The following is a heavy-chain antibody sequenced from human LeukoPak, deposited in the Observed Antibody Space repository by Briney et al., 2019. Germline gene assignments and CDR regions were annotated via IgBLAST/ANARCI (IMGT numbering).Heavy chain of an antibody. V-gene: IGHV3-23*01. J-gene: IGHJ4*02. CDR1: GFTFSSYA. CDR3: AKDTGDIVVVPTSVVDS. Sequence: GGSLRLSCAASGFTFSSYAMSWVRQAPGKGLEWVSAISGSGGSTYYADSVKGRFTISRDNSKNTLYLQMNSLRAEDTAVYYCAKDTGDIVVVPTSVVDSWGQGTLVTVSS. D-gene: IGHD2-2*01. CDR2: ISGSGGST.